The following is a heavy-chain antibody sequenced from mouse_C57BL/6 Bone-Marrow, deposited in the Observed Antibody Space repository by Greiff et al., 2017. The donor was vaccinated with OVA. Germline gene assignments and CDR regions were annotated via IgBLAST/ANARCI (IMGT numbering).Heavy chain of an antibody. CDR3: ARDPLYYYGDYYAMDY. D-gene: IGHD1-1*01. Sequence: EVQVVESGPGLVKPSQSLSLTCSVTGYSITSGYYWNWIRQFPGNKLEWMGYISYDGSNNYNPSLKNRISITSDTSKNQFFLKLNSVTTEDTATYYCARDPLYYYGDYYAMDYWGQGTSVTVSS. CDR2: ISYDGSN. V-gene: IGHV3-6*01. J-gene: IGHJ4*01. CDR1: GYSITSGYY.